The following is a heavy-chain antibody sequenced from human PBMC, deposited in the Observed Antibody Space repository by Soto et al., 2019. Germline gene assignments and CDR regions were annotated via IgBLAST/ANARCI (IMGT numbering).Heavy chain of an antibody. D-gene: IGHD5-12*01. CDR2: INPNSGGT. J-gene: IGHJ6*02. CDR3: ARTSGYDSYYYYGMDV. Sequence: GASVKVSCKASGYTFTGYYMHWVRQAPGQGLEWMGWINPNSGGTNYAQKFQGWVTMTRDTSISTAYMELSRLRSDDTAVYYCARTSGYDSYYYYGMDVWGQGTTVIVSS. CDR1: GYTFTGYY. V-gene: IGHV1-2*04.